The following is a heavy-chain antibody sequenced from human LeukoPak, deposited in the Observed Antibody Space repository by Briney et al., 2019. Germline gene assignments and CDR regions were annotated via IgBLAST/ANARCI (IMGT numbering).Heavy chain of an antibody. D-gene: IGHD1-26*01. CDR3: VKERSGGFLDY. Sequence: GGSLRLSCSASGFTSSSYAMHWVRQAPGKGLEYVSAISSSGGSTYYADLVKGRFTISRDNSNNTLFLQMSSLRPEDTAVYFCVKERSGGFLDYWGQGTLVTVSS. CDR1: GFTSSSYA. CDR2: ISSSGGST. J-gene: IGHJ4*02. V-gene: IGHV3-64D*09.